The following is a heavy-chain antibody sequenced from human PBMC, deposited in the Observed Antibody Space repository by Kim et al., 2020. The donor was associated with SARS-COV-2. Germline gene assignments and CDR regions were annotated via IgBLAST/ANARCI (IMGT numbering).Heavy chain of an antibody. J-gene: IGHJ4*02. CDR1: GGSFRGYY. CDR3: ARVGYVSPRETGS. V-gene: IGHV4-34*01. CDR2: INHSGST. Sequence: SETLSLTCAVYGGSFRGYYWSWIRQPPGKGLEWIGEINHSGSTNYKPSLKSRVTISVDTSKNQFYLKLISVTAADTAVYYCARVGYVSPRETGSWGQGTLLTVSS. D-gene: IGHD3-10*01.